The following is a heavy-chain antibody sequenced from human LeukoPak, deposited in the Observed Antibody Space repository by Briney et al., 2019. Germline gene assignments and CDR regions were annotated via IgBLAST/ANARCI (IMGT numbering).Heavy chain of an antibody. D-gene: IGHD1-20*01. CDR1: GFTFNTYW. Sequence: PGGSLRLSCTASGFTFNTYWMSWVRQAPGKGLEWVANINRDGSDNYYVDSVKGRFAISRDNAKNSLSLQMNSLRAEDTAVYYCARDLYNWSFDYWGQGTLVTVSS. CDR2: INRDGSDN. J-gene: IGHJ4*02. V-gene: IGHV3-7*03. CDR3: ARDLYNWSFDY.